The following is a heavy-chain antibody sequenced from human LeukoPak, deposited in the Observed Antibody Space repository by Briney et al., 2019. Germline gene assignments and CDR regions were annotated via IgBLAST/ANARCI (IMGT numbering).Heavy chain of an antibody. D-gene: IGHD3-10*01. CDR2: IYYSGST. V-gene: IGHV4-59*02. CDR3: ARDSYGVLDY. CDR1: GGSVSSYY. Sequence: PSETLSLTCTVSGGSVSSYYWSWIRQPPGKGLEWIGYIYYSGSTNYNPSLKSRVTISIDTSKNQFSLNLSSVTAADTAVYYCARDSYGVLDYWGQGTLVTVSS. J-gene: IGHJ4*02.